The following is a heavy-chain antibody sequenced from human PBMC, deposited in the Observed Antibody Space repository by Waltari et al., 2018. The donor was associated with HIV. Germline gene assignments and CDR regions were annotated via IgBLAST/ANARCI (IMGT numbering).Heavy chain of an antibody. CDR3: ARAASAETLLYSTSPGYFDY. D-gene: IGHD5-12*01. CDR1: GGSFSGYH. V-gene: IGHV4-34*02. CDR2: INHSGST. Sequence: QVQLQQWGAGLLKPSETLSLTCAVYGGSFSGYHWSWIRQPPGKGLEGIGEINHSGSTNYNPSLESRVTISRDTSKNQFSLKLTSVTAADTAVYSCARAASAETLLYSTSPGYFDYWAQGTLVTVSS. J-gene: IGHJ4*02.